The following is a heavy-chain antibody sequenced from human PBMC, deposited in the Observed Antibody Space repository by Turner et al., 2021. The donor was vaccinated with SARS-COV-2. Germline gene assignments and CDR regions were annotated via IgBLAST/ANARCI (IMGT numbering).Heavy chain of an antibody. V-gene: IGHV3-30-3*01. CDR2: TPYDGSDQ. CDR3: ARVGSSWYGEIDY. CDR1: GFNFRSYA. D-gene: IGHD3-10*01. J-gene: IGHJ4*02. Sequence: QVQLVESGGGVVQPGPSLRLSCAASGFNFRSYAMHWVRQAPGRGLEWVAVTPYDGSDQYYRDSVKGRFTISRDNSQNTLYLQMNSLRPEDTAVYYCARVGSSWYGEIDYWGQGTLVTVSS.